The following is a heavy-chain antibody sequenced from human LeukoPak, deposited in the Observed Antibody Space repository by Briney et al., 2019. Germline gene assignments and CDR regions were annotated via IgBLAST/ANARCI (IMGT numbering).Heavy chain of an antibody. CDR2: IKQDGSEK. Sequence: GGSLRLSCAASGFTFSSDWMSWVRQTPGKGLEWVANIKQDGSEKNYLDSVKGRFSISRDNAKNSLYPQMNSLRVEDTAIYYCARMRYSSHWGRGTLVTVSS. V-gene: IGHV3-7*01. J-gene: IGHJ4*02. CDR3: ARMRYSSH. D-gene: IGHD6-19*01. CDR1: GFTFSSDW.